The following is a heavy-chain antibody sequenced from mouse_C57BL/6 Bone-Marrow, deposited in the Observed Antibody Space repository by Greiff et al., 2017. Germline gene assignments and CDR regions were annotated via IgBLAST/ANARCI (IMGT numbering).Heavy chain of an antibody. Sequence: VQLQQSGAELVRPGTSVKLSCKASGYTFTSYWMHWVKQRPGQGLEWIGVIDPSDSYTNYNQKFKGKATLTVDTSSSTAYMQLSSLTSEDSAVXYCAREAGSSTIDDWGQGTTLTVSS. D-gene: IGHD1-1*01. J-gene: IGHJ2*01. CDR3: AREAGSSTIDD. V-gene: IGHV1-59*01. CDR1: GYTFTSYW. CDR2: IDPSDSYT.